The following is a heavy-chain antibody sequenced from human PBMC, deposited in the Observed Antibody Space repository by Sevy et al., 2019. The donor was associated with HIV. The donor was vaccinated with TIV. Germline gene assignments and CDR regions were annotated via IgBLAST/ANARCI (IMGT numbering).Heavy chain of an antibody. CDR3: ARDRGGMITFGGVIVITHYFDY. CDR1: GGSISSSNW. V-gene: IGHV4-4*02. Sequence: SETLSLTCAVSGGSISSSNWWSWVRQPPGKGLEWIGEIYHSGSTNYNPSLKSRVTISVDKSKNQFSLKLSSVTAADTAVYYCARDRGGMITFGGVIVITHYFDYWGQGTLATVSS. D-gene: IGHD3-16*02. J-gene: IGHJ4*02. CDR2: IYHSGST.